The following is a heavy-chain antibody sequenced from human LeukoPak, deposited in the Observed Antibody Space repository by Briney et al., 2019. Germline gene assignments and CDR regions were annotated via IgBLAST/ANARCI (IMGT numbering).Heavy chain of an antibody. D-gene: IGHD2-15*01. Sequence: GGSLRLSCAASGFTFSGYVMSWVRQAPGKGLEWVSAISGSGGSTYYADSVKGRFTISRDNSKNTLYLQMNSLRAEDTAVYYCAKVCSGDSCRYYYYGMDVWGQGTTVTVSS. CDR2: ISGSGGST. J-gene: IGHJ6*02. CDR1: GFTFSGYV. CDR3: AKVCSGDSCRYYYYGMDV. V-gene: IGHV3-23*01.